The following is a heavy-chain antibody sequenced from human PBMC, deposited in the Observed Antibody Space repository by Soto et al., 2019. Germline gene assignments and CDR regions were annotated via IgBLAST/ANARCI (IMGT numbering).Heavy chain of an antibody. Sequence: GGSLRFSCAASGFTFSSYEMNWVRQAPGKGLEWVSYISSSGSTIYYADSVKGRFTISRDNAKNSLYLQMNSLRAEDTAVYYCAGEEEWIGMDVWGQGTTVTVYS. CDR2: ISSSGSTI. CDR1: GFTFSSYE. CDR3: AGEEEWIGMDV. D-gene: IGHD2-2*03. J-gene: IGHJ6*02. V-gene: IGHV3-48*03.